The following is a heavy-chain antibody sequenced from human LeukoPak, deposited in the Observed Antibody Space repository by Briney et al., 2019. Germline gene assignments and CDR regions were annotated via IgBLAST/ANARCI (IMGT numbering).Heavy chain of an antibody. CDR1: GASTDRRVSTNSYY. J-gene: IGHJ4*02. CDR2: IYNIGSV. D-gene: IGHD3-22*01. Sequence: SETLSLTCTVSGASTDRRVSTNSYYWSWIRQFPGKGLEWIGNIYNIGSVTYKPSLRSRVTMSIDMSKKQLSLRLTSVTAADTAVYFCATNSSGSALDYWGQGILVTVSS. CDR3: ATNSSGSALDY. V-gene: IGHV4-61*05.